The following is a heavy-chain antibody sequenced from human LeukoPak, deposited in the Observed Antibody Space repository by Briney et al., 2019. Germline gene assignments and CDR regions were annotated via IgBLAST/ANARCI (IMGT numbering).Heavy chain of an antibody. CDR2: ISSSGSTI. D-gene: IGHD3-22*01. V-gene: IGHV3-48*03. Sequence: GGSLRLSCAASGFTFSSYEMNWVRQAPGKGLEWVSYISSSGSTIYYADSVKGRFTISRDNAKNSLYLQMNSLRAEDTAVYYCARDHHYDSSGYYSAPFDYWGQGTLVTVSS. J-gene: IGHJ4*02. CDR3: ARDHHYDSSGYYSAPFDY. CDR1: GFTFSSYE.